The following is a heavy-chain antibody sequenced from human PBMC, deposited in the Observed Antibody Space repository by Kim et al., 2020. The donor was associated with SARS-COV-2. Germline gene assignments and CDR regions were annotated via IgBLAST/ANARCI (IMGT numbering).Heavy chain of an antibody. CDR2: INAGNGNT. J-gene: IGHJ4*02. CDR1: GYTFTSYA. CDR3: ARGIWFGDSSVGY. D-gene: IGHD3-10*01. V-gene: IGHV1-3*01. Sequence: ASVKVSCKASGYTFTSYAMYWVRQAPGQRLEWMGWINAGNGNTKYSQKFQGRVTITRDTSASTAYMELSSLRSEDTAVYYCARGIWFGDSSVGYWGQGTLVTVSS.